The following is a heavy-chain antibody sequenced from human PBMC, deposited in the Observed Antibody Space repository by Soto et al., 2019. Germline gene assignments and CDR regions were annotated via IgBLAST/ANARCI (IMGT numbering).Heavy chain of an antibody. V-gene: IGHV4-39*01. J-gene: IGHJ5*02. Sequence: QLQLQESGPGLVKPSETLSLTCTVSGGSISSSSYYWGWIRQPPGKGLEWIGNIYYSGTTYYNPSLKSRVTLPVDPPKNQFSLKLSSVPAAAPAVYYCARRQSSPWFDPWGPGTLVTVSS. D-gene: IGHD2-15*01. CDR2: IYYSGTT. CDR3: ARRQSSPWFDP. CDR1: GGSISSSSYY.